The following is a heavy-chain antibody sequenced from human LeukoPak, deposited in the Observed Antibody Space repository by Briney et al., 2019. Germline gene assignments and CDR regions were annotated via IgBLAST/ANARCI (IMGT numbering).Heavy chain of an antibody. J-gene: IGHJ4*01. CDR3: AGYALARFGELSPDF. CDR1: GYSFTSYW. D-gene: IGHD3-10*01. Sequence: GESPKISCKGSGYSFTSYWIGWVRQMPGKGLEWMGIIYSGDSDTRYSPSLQCQVTISTDKSISAASLQWSCLKAPDTAMDDCAGYALARFGELSPDFWGQGTLVTVSS. CDR2: IYSGDSDT. V-gene: IGHV5-51*01.